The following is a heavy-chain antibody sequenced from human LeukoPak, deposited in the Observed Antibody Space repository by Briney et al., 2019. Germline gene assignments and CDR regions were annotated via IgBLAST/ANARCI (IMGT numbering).Heavy chain of an antibody. CDR2: IRYDGSNK. Sequence: GGSLRLSCAASGLTLSSYGMHWVRQAPGKGLAWVAFIRYDGSNKYYGDSVKGRFTISRDNSNNTLYLQMNSLRAEDTAVYFCAKDAPHRLPRYYFDCWGQGTLVTVSS. CDR3: AKDAPHRLPRYYFDC. D-gene: IGHD2-2*01. J-gene: IGHJ4*02. CDR1: GLTLSSYG. V-gene: IGHV3-30*02.